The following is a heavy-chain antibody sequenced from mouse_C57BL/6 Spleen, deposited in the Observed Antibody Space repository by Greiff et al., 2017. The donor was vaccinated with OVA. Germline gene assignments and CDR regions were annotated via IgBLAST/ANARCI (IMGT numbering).Heavy chain of an antibody. J-gene: IGHJ1*03. Sequence: VKLQESGAELVRPGASVKLSCKASGYTFTDYYINWVKQRPGQGLEWIARIYPGSGNTYYNEKFKGKATLTAEKSSSTAYMQLSSLTSEDSAVYFCARPYYGSSPYWYFDVWGTGTTVTVSS. D-gene: IGHD1-1*01. CDR1: GYTFTDYY. CDR3: ARPYYGSSPYWYFDV. V-gene: IGHV1-76*01. CDR2: IYPGSGNT.